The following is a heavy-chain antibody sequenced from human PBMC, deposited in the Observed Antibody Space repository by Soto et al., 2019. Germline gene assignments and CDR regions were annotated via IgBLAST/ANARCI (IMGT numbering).Heavy chain of an antibody. J-gene: IGHJ4*02. D-gene: IGHD6-19*01. Sequence: SETLSLTCGVYNGSFSDYFWNWIRQPLGKGLEWIGEIKESGFATYNPSLKRRVTMSVDTANNQFSLKVTSVTAADTAVYYCARGKSSGPLYYFDTWGQGTLVTVSS. CDR1: NGSFSDYF. CDR3: ARGKSSGPLYYFDT. V-gene: IGHV4-34*01. CDR2: IKESGFA.